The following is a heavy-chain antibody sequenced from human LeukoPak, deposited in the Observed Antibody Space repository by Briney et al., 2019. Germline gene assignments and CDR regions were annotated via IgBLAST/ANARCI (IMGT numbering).Heavy chain of an antibody. CDR2: IIPIFGTA. CDR1: GGTFSSYA. J-gene: IGHJ4*02. Sequence: GASVKVSCKASGGTFSSYAISWVRQAPGQGLEWMGGIIPIFGTANYAQKFQGRVTITTGESTSTAYMELSSLRSEDTAVYYCAGEYDILTGYSPSFDYWGQGTLVTVSS. D-gene: IGHD3-9*01. V-gene: IGHV1-69*05. CDR3: AGEYDILTGYSPSFDY.